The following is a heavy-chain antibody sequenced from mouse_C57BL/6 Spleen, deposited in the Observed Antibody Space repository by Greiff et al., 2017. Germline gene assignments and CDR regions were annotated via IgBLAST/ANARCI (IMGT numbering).Heavy chain of an antibody. CDR3: ARRGIYYGSFAY. J-gene: IGHJ3*01. D-gene: IGHD1-1*01. CDR2: ISSGSSTI. V-gene: IGHV5-17*01. Sequence: EVKLVESGGGLVKPGGSLKLSCAASGFTFSDYGMHWVRQAPEKGLEWVAYISSGSSTIYYADTVKGRFTISRDTAKNTLFLQMTSLRSEDTAMXYCARRGIYYGSFAYWGQGTLVTVSA. CDR1: GFTFSDYG.